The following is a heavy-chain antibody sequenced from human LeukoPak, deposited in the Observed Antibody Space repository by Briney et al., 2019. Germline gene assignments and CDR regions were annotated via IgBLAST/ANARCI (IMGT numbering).Heavy chain of an antibody. CDR2: ISASSGST. J-gene: IGHJ4*02. Sequence: GGSLRLSCAGSGFTFRSYGMSWVRQAPGKGPQWVSAISASSGSTYYADSVKGRFTISRDNSKNTLYLQMNNLSVEDTAVYYCAKLGTSHMVDDYYDYWGQGTLVTVSS. V-gene: IGHV3-23*01. D-gene: IGHD2-21*01. CDR3: AKLGTSHMVDDYYDY. CDR1: GFTFRSYG.